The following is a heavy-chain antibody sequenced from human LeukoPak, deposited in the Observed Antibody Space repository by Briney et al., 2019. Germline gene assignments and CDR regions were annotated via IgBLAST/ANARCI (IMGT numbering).Heavy chain of an antibody. CDR3: ARTTEGGYTYDYFYYYYMDV. Sequence: SETLSLTCTVSGGSISSYFWSWIRQPPGKGLEWIGYIYYSGSTNYNPSLESRVTISVDTSKNQFSLKLRSVTAANTAVYYCARTTEGGYTYDYFYYYYMDVWGKGTTVTISS. D-gene: IGHD5-18*01. V-gene: IGHV4-59*01. CDR2: IYYSGST. CDR1: GGSISSYF. J-gene: IGHJ6*03.